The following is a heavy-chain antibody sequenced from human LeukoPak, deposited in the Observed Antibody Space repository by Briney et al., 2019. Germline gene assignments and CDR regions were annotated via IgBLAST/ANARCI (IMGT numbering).Heavy chain of an antibody. J-gene: IGHJ4*02. Sequence: GASVKVSRKASGYTFTSYGISWVRQAPGQGLEWMGWISAYNGNTNYAQKLQGRVTMTTDTSTSTAYMELRSLRSDDTAVYYCARGGASSGWYTIFDYWGQGTLVTVSS. CDR2: ISAYNGNT. CDR3: ARGGASSGWYTIFDY. CDR1: GYTFTSYG. D-gene: IGHD6-19*01. V-gene: IGHV1-18*01.